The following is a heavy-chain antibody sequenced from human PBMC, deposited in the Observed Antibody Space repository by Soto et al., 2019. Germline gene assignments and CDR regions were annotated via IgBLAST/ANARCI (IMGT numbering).Heavy chain of an antibody. CDR3: ARRGSGSYHDY. CDR2: ISGSGGST. J-gene: IGHJ4*02. D-gene: IGHD1-26*01. CDR1: GFTFSSYA. Sequence: EVQLLESGGGLVQPGGSLRLSCAASGFTFSSYAMRWVRQAPVKGLEWVSAISGSGGSTYYADSVKGRFTISRDNSKNTLYLQMNSLRAGDTAVYYCARRGSGSYHDYWGQGTLVTVSS. V-gene: IGHV3-23*01.